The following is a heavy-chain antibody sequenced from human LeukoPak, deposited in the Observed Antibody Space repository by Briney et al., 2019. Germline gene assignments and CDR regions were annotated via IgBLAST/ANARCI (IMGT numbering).Heavy chain of an antibody. CDR1: GGSISSSNW. D-gene: IGHD2-2*01. Sequence: SETLSLTCTVSGGSISSSNWWSWVRQPPGKGLEWIGEIYHSGSTNYNPSLKSRVTISVDKSKNQFSLKLSSVTAADTAVYYCARDTGYCSSTSCRYYYYYGMDVWGQGTTVTVSS. V-gene: IGHV4-4*02. J-gene: IGHJ6*02. CDR3: ARDTGYCSSTSCRYYYYYGMDV. CDR2: IYHSGST.